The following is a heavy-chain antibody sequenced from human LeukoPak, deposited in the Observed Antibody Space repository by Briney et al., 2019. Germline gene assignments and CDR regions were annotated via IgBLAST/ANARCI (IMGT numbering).Heavy chain of an antibody. D-gene: IGHD3-22*01. CDR2: IKQDGSEK. V-gene: IGHV3-7*01. Sequence: GGSLRLSCEGSGFSFSNYWMTWVRQAPGKGLEWVANIKQDGSEKNNVDSVEGRFTISRDNAKKSLYLQMNSLRAEDSAVYYCARFDPSYYYDSSGPYYFDYWGQGTLVTVSS. J-gene: IGHJ4*02. CDR3: ARFDPSYYYDSSGPYYFDY. CDR1: GFSFSNYW.